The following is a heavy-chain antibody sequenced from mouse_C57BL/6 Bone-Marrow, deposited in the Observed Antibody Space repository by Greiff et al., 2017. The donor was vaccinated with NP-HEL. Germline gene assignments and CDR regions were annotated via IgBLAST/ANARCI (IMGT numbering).Heavy chain of an antibody. V-gene: IGHV14-3*01. J-gene: IGHJ3*01. Sequence: VQLQQSVAELVRPGASVKLSCTASGFNIKNTYMHWVKQRPEQGLEWIGRIDPANGNTKYAPKFQGQATITADTSSNTAYLQLSSLTSEDTASYYCARWNYYGSSPFAYWGQGTLVTVSA. D-gene: IGHD1-1*01. CDR1: GFNIKNTY. CDR2: IDPANGNT. CDR3: ARWNYYGSSPFAY.